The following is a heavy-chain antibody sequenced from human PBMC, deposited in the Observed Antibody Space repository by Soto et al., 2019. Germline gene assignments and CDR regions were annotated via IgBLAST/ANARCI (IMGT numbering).Heavy chain of an antibody. CDR2: ISAYNGNT. J-gene: IGHJ6*02. CDR1: GYTFTSYG. Sequence: ASVKVSCKASGYTFTSYGISWVRQAPGQGLEWMGWISAYNGNTNYAQKLQGRVTMTTDTSTSTAYMELRSLRSDDTAVYYCARVQYYDILTGYYSNYYGMDVWGQGTTVTVYS. CDR3: ARVQYYDILTGYYSNYYGMDV. V-gene: IGHV1-18*01. D-gene: IGHD3-9*01.